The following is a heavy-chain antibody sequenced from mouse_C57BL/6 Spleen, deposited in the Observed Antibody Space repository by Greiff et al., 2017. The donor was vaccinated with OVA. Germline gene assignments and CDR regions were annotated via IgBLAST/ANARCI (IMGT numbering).Heavy chain of an antibody. Sequence: EVMLVESGGGLVKPGGSLKLSCAASGFTFSDYGMHWVRQAPEKGLEWVAYISSGSSTIYYADTLKGRFTISSDNAKNTLFLQMTSLRSEDTAMYYCARSGSRDYCAMDYWGKGTSVTVSS. J-gene: IGHJ4*01. D-gene: IGHD1-3*01. CDR3: ARSGSRDYCAMDY. CDR2: ISSGSSTI. CDR1: GFTFSDYG. V-gene: IGHV5-17*01.